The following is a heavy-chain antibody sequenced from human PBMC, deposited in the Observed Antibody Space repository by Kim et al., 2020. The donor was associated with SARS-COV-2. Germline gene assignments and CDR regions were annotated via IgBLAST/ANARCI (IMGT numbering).Heavy chain of an antibody. CDR2: IYYSGST. D-gene: IGHD3-3*01. CDR3: ARGPSKYDFWSGGTGFDY. V-gene: IGHV4-39*07. CDR1: GGSISSSSYY. Sequence: SETLSLTCTVSGGSISSSSYYWGWIRQPPGKGLEWIGSIYYSGSTYYNPSLKSRVTISVDTSKNQFSLKLSSVTAADTAVYYCARGPSKYDFWSGGTGFDYWGQGTLVTVSS. J-gene: IGHJ4*02.